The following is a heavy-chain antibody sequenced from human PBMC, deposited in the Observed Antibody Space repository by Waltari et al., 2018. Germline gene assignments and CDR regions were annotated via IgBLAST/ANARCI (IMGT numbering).Heavy chain of an antibody. D-gene: IGHD3-22*01. Sequence: QVQLQESGPGLVKPLQTLSLTCTVSGASLSTGGYYWTWIRQHPGKGLEWIGNTYYSGTTNYNASLKGRRTISVDTSKNQFSLMLKSVTAADTAVYYCARVAPHFNNSGYYVWGYFDYWGQGAQVTVSS. J-gene: IGHJ4*02. V-gene: IGHV4-31*03. CDR3: ARVAPHFNNSGYYVWGYFDY. CDR1: GASLSTGGYY. CDR2: TYYSGTT.